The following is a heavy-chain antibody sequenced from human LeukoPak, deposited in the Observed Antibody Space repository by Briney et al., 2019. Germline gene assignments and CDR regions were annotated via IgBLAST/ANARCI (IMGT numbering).Heavy chain of an antibody. D-gene: IGHD4-17*01. J-gene: IGHJ4*02. CDR2: INSDGSST. V-gene: IGHV3-74*01. CDR1: GFTFSSYW. CDR3: ARDSYGDANFDT. Sequence: GGSLRLSCAASGFTFSSYWMHWVRQAPGKGLVWVSRINSDGSSTSYADSVKGRFTISRDISKNAVFLQMNSLRAEDTAVYYCARDSYGDANFDTWGQGTLVTVSS.